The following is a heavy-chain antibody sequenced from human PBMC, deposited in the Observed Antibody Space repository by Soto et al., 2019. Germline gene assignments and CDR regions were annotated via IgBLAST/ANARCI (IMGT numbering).Heavy chain of an antibody. D-gene: IGHD4-4*01. CDR2: IKSKTDGGTT. J-gene: IGHJ6*03. CDR1: GFTFSNAW. V-gene: IGHV3-15*01. Sequence: GGSLRLSCAASGFTFSNAWMSWVRQAPGKGLEWVGRIKSKTDGGTTDYAAPVKGRFTISRDDSKNTLYLQMNSLKTEDTAVYYCTTLRDYSKSAYYYYYYYMDVWGKGTTVTVSS. CDR3: TTLRDYSKSAYYYYYYYMDV.